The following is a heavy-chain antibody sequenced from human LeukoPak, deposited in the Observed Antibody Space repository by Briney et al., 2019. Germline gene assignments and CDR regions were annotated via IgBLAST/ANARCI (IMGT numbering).Heavy chain of an antibody. Sequence: ASVKVSCKASGGTFSSYAISWVRQAPGRGLEWMGRIIPILGIANYAQKFQGRVTITADKSTSTAYMELSSLRSEDTAVYYCARDYCSSTSCYLHYWGQGTLVTVSS. V-gene: IGHV1-69*04. D-gene: IGHD2-2*01. CDR3: ARDYCSSTSCYLHY. J-gene: IGHJ4*02. CDR2: IIPILGIA. CDR1: GGTFSSYA.